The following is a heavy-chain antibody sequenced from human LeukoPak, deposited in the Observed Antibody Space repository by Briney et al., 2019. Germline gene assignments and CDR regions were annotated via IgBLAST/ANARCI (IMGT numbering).Heavy chain of an antibody. D-gene: IGHD3-10*01. CDR2: TYYRAKWYN. J-gene: IGHJ4*02. V-gene: IGHV6-1*01. CDR1: GDSASNNRAA. Sequence: SQTLSLTCAISGDSASNNRAAWNWIRQSPSRGLEWLGRTYYRAKWYNDYAASVKSRITINSDTSKNQFSLHLNSVTPEDTAVYFCARVRGYRDMGSLHFDSWGQGTLVTVSS. CDR3: ARVRGYRDMGSLHFDS.